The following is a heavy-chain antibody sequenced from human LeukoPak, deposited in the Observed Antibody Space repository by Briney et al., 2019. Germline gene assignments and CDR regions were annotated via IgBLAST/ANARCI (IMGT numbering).Heavy chain of an antibody. D-gene: IGHD1-26*01. CDR1: GFTFSSYA. CDR3: VRVSGSYGY. J-gene: IGHJ4*02. V-gene: IGHV3-64*01. CDR2: ISNNGGST. Sequence: GGSLRLSGAASGFTFSSYAMHWVRQAPGKGLEYVSAISNNGGSTYYANSVKGRFNISRDNSKNTLYLQMGSLRPEDMAVYYCVRVSGSYGYWGQGTLVTVSS.